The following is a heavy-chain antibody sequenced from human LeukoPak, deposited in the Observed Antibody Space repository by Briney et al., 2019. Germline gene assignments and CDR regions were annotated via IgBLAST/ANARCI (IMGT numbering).Heavy chain of an antibody. Sequence: GGSLRLSCAASGFTFSSYGMHWVRQAPGKGLEWVAYIQYDGSNEQYADSVKGRFSISRDSSKNILYLQLNSLRAEDTAVYYCARDNSVRDEAWWFNPWGQGTLVTVSS. D-gene: IGHD5-24*01. CDR2: IQYDGSNE. J-gene: IGHJ5*02. CDR3: ARDNSVRDEAWWFNP. V-gene: IGHV3-30*02. CDR1: GFTFSSYG.